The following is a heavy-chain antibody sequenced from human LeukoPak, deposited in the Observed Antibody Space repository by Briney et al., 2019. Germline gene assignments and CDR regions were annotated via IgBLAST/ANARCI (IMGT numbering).Heavy chain of an antibody. Sequence: PSETLSLTCAVYGGSFSGYYWSWIRQPPGQGLEWIGEINHSGSTNYNPSLKSRVTISVDTSKNQFSLKLSSVTAADTAVYYRARGGVIVGATIHTDFDYWGQGTLVTVSS. CDR3: ARGGVIVGATIHTDFDY. CDR2: INHSGST. D-gene: IGHD1-26*01. V-gene: IGHV4-34*01. J-gene: IGHJ4*02. CDR1: GGSFSGYY.